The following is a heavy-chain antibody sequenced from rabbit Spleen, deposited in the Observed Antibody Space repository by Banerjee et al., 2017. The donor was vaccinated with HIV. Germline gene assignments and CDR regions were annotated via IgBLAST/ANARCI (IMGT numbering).Heavy chain of an antibody. CDR2: AYSGSSGST. CDR1: GFSFSSSYW. V-gene: IGHV1S45*01. D-gene: IGHD6-1*01. J-gene: IGHJ4*01. Sequence: QEQLVESGGGLVQPEGSLTLTCTASGFSFSSSYWIFWVRQAPGKGLEWVACAYSGSSGSTYSATWAKGRFTISKTSSTTVTLHMTSLTAADTATYFCASAYSDIYFNLWGPGTLVTVS. CDR3: ASAYSDIYFNL.